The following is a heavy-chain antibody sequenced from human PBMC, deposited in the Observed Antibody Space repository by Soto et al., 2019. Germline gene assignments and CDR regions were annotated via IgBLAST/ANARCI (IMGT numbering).Heavy chain of an antibody. CDR1: GYTFTNHA. D-gene: IGHD3-22*01. CDR3: ARGERYYYDSSGYFGFDY. J-gene: IGHJ4*02. V-gene: IGHV1-3*01. Sequence: EASVKVSCKASGYTFTNHAIHWVRQAPGQRLEWMGWINAGNGNTKYSQKFQGRVTITRDTSASTAYMELSSLRSEDTAVYYCARGERYYYDSSGYFGFDYWGQGTLVTVSS. CDR2: INAGNGNT.